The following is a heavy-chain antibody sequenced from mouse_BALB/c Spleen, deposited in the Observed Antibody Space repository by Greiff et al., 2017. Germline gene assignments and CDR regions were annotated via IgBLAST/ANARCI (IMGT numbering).Heavy chain of an antibody. Sequence: EVKLVESGGGLVQPGGSRKLSCAASGFTFSSFGMHWVRQAPEKGLEWVAYISSGSSTIYYADTVKGRFTISRDNPKNTLFLRMTSLRSEDTAMYYCARNYGSPYAMDYWGQGTSVTVSA. D-gene: IGHD1-1*01. J-gene: IGHJ4*01. V-gene: IGHV5-17*02. CDR3: ARNYGSPYAMDY. CDR2: ISSGSSTI. CDR1: GFTFSSFG.